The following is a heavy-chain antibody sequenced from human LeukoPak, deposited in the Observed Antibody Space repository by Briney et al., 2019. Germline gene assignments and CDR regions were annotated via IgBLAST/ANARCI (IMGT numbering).Heavy chain of an antibody. D-gene: IGHD2-15*01. CDR3: ARARVYCSGGSCYDYYYYGMDV. V-gene: IGHV4-30-4*01. Sequence: SQTLSLTCTVSGGSISSGDYYWSWIRQPPGKGLEWIGYIYYSGSTYYNPSLKSRVTISVDTSKNQFSLKLSSVTAADTAVYYCARARVYCSGGSCYDYYYYGMDVWGQGTTVTVSS. J-gene: IGHJ6*02. CDR2: IYYSGST. CDR1: GGSISSGDYY.